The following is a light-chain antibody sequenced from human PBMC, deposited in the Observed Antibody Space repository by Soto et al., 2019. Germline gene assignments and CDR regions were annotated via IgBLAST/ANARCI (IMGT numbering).Light chain of an antibody. Sequence: LTQSPGTLSLSPGERATLSCRASQSVSRNLAWYQQKPGQAPRLLIYDASNRATGIPARFSGSGSVTDFTLTISSLEPEDLAVYYCQQRSNWATFGPGTKVDI. CDR3: QQRSNWAT. CDR2: DAS. J-gene: IGKJ3*01. V-gene: IGKV3-11*01. CDR1: QSVSRN.